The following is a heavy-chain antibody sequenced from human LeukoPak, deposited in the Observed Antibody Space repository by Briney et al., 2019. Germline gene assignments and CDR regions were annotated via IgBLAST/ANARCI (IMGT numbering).Heavy chain of an antibody. CDR3: ARDLTGKYYIAY. J-gene: IGHJ4*02. V-gene: IGHV3-30*02. CDR1: GFNFSSFG. Sequence: GGTLRLSCAASGFNFSSFGMHWVRQAPGEGLEWVAYIGYTGTSTYYADSVKGRFTISRDNSKNTVHLQMNSLRAADTALYSCARDLTGKYYIAYWGQGTLVTVFS. CDR2: IGYTGTST. D-gene: IGHD2-8*02.